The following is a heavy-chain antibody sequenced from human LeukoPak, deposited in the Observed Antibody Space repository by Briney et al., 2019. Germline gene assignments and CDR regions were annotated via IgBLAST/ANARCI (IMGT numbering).Heavy chain of an antibody. D-gene: IGHD4-17*01. Sequence: GGSLRLSCVASAFTFRTYSMHWVRQAPGKGLERVSSISGSTSYIYYADSVRGRFTISRDNPKNSLYLQMNSLRPEDTAVYYRVSDYGDYSTPYYFDYWGQGTLVTVSS. V-gene: IGHV3-21*01. CDR2: ISGSTSYI. J-gene: IGHJ4*02. CDR1: AFTFRTYS. CDR3: VSDYGDYSTPYYFDY.